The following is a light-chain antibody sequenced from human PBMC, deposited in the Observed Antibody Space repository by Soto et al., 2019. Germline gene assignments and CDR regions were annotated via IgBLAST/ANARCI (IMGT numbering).Light chain of an antibody. CDR1: SSDVGGYNY. CDR3: QTWGTGPWV. J-gene: IGLJ3*02. CDR2: EVS. V-gene: IGLV2-14*01. Sequence: QSALTQPASVSGSPGQSITISCTGTSSDVGGYNYVSWYQQHPGKAPKLMIYEVSNRPSGVSNRFSGSKSGNTASLTISGLQAEDEADYYCQTWGTGPWVFGGGTKVTVL.